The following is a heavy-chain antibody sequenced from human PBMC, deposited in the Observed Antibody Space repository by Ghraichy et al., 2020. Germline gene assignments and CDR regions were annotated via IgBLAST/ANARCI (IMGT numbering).Heavy chain of an antibody. CDR1: GFTFSSYS. CDR2: ISSSSSYI. J-gene: IGHJ6*02. D-gene: IGHD2-21*02. Sequence: GSLRLSCAASGFTFSSYSMNWVRQAPGKGLEWVSSISSSSSYIYYADSVKGRFTISRDNAKNSLYLQMNSLRAEDTAVYYCARGGDAAYCGGDCLDYYYGMDVWGQGTTVTVSS. V-gene: IGHV3-21*01. CDR3: ARGGDAAYCGGDCLDYYYGMDV.